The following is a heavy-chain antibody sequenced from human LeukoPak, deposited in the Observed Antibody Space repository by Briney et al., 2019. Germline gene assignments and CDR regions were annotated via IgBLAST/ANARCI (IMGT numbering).Heavy chain of an antibody. CDR2: INPNSGGT. CDR1: GYTFTSYG. Sequence: ASVKVSCKASGYTFTSYGISWVRQAPGQGLEWMGWINPNSGGTNYAQKFQGRVTMTRDTSISTAYMGLSRLRSDDTAVYYCAREPKGYAFDIWGQGTMVTVSS. CDR3: AREPKGYAFDI. V-gene: IGHV1-2*02. J-gene: IGHJ3*02.